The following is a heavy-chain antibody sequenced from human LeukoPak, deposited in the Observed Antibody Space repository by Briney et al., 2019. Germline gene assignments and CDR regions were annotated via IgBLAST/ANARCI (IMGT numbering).Heavy chain of an antibody. V-gene: IGHV4-34*01. D-gene: IGHD1/OR15-1a*01. CDR2: INHSGST. CDR1: GGSFSGYY. Sequence: SETLSLTCAVSGGSFSGYYWNWIRQPPGKGLEWIGEINHSGSTKYNPALKSRVTISVDTSKNQFSLKLSSVTAADTAVYYCARVRTIRAIFDIWGQGTMVTVSS. CDR3: ARVRTIRAIFDI. J-gene: IGHJ3*02.